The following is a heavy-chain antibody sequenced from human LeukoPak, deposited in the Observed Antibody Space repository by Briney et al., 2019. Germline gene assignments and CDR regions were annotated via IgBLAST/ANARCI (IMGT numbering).Heavy chain of an antibody. CDR2: INHSGST. Sequence: PSEPLSLTCTVSGGSISSYYWSWIRQPPAKALAWIGYINHSGSTNYNPSLKSRVTISVDTSKNQFSLKLSSVTAADTAVYYCARHSQYQLLYFDYWGQGTLVTVSS. CDR1: GGSISSYY. CDR3: ARHSQYQLLYFDY. D-gene: IGHD2-2*01. J-gene: IGHJ4*02. V-gene: IGHV4-59*08.